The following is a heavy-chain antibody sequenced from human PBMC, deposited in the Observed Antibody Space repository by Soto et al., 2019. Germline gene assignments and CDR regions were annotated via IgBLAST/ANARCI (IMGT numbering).Heavy chain of an antibody. Sequence: EVQLVESGGGLVKPGGSLRLSCAASGFTFSNAWMSWVRQAPGKGLEWVGRIKSKTDGGTTDYAAPVKGRFTISRDDSNNTLYLQMNSLKTEDTAVYYCTTQNGGSLTTVTTWYYWGQGTLVTVSS. CDR1: GFTFSNAW. CDR2: IKSKTDGGTT. V-gene: IGHV3-15*01. D-gene: IGHD4-17*01. CDR3: TTQNGGSLTTVTTWYY. J-gene: IGHJ4*02.